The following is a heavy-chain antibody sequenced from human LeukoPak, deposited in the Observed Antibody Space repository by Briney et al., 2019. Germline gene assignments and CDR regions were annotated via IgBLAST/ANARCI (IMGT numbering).Heavy chain of an antibody. V-gene: IGHV3-30-3*01. Sequence: PGRSLRLSCAASGFTFSSYAMHWVRQAPGKGLEWVAVISYDGSNKYYADSVKGRFTISRDNSKNTLHLQMNSLRAEDTAVYYCARDGEQLVRVGNWFDPWGQGTLVTVSS. CDR2: ISYDGSNK. CDR1: GFTFSSYA. CDR3: ARDGEQLVRVGNWFDP. J-gene: IGHJ5*02. D-gene: IGHD6-6*01.